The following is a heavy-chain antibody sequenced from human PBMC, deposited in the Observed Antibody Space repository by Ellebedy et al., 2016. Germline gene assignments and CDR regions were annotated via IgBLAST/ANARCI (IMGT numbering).Heavy chain of an antibody. J-gene: IGHJ3*02. Sequence: GGSLRLSXAASGFTFSSYGMHWVRQAPGKGLEWVAVISYDGSNKYYADSVKGRFTISRDNSKNTLYLQMNSLRAEDTAVYYCAKGRITIFGVVDDAFDIWGQGTMVTVSS. D-gene: IGHD3-3*01. CDR1: GFTFSSYG. V-gene: IGHV3-30*18. CDR3: AKGRITIFGVVDDAFDI. CDR2: ISYDGSNK.